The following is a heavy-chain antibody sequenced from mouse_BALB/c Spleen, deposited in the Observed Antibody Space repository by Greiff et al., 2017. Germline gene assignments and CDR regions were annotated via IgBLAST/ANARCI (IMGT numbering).Heavy chain of an antibody. CDR1: GFTFTDYY. CDR3: ARDIYDGYCGFAY. CDR2: IRNKANGYTT. V-gene: IGHV7-3*02. J-gene: IGHJ3*01. Sequence: EVQLVESGGGLVQPGGSLRLSCATSGFTFTDYYMSWVRQPPGKALEWLGFIRNKANGYTTEYSASVKGRFTISRDNSQSILYLQMNTLRAEDSATYYCARDIYDGYCGFAYWGQGTLVTVSA. D-gene: IGHD2-3*01.